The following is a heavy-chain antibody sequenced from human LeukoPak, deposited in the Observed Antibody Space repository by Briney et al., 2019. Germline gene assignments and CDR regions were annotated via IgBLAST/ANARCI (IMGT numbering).Heavy chain of an antibody. Sequence: GASVKVSCKASGYTFTGYYMHWVRQAPGQGLEWMGWINPNSGGTNYTQKFQGWVTMTRDTSISTAYMELSRLRSDDTAVYYCARENGSSWSNSFDYWGQGTLVTVSS. D-gene: IGHD6-13*01. CDR1: GYTFTGYY. CDR2: INPNSGGT. J-gene: IGHJ4*02. CDR3: ARENGSSWSNSFDY. V-gene: IGHV1-2*04.